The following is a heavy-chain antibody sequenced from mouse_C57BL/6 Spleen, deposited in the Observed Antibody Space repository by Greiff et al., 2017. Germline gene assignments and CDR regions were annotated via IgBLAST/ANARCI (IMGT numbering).Heavy chain of an antibody. CDR2: ISSGGDYI. Sequence: EVLLVESGEGLVKPGGSLKLSCAASGFTFSSYAMSWVRQTPEKRLEWFAYISSGGDYIYYADTVKGRFTIARDNAKNTLYLQMSSLKSEDTAMYYCKRGRTNWGFYYAMDYWGQGTSVTVSS. V-gene: IGHV5-9-1*02. J-gene: IGHJ4*01. CDR1: GFTFSSYA. D-gene: IGHD4-1*01. CDR3: KRGRTNWGFYYAMDY.